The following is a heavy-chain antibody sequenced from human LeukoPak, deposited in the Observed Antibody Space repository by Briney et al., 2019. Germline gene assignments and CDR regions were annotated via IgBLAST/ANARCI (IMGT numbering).Heavy chain of an antibody. CDR2: INPNSGGT. J-gene: IGHJ5*02. D-gene: IGHD2-15*01. CDR1: GYTLTAYY. V-gene: IGHV1-2*06. CDR3: AGGYCSGGTCYLVENWLDP. Sequence: ASVKVSCKASGYTLTAYYIYWVRQAPGQGLEWMGRINPNSGGTDYAQNFQGRVTMTRDTSISTAYMELSRLRSDDTAVYYCAGGYCSGGTCYLVENWLDPWGQGTLVTVSS.